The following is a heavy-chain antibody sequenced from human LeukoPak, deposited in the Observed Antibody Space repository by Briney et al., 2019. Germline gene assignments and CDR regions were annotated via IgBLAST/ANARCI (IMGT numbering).Heavy chain of an antibody. V-gene: IGHV4-31*03. CDR3: ARDAGSVAGTEDPYWYFDL. Sequence: SETLSLTCTVSGVSISSGGYYWSWIRQHPGKGLEWIGYIYYSGSTYYNPSLKSRVTISVDTSKNQFSLKLSSVTAADTAVYYCARDAGSVAGTEDPYWYFDLWGRGTLVTVSS. J-gene: IGHJ2*01. CDR2: IYYSGST. D-gene: IGHD6-19*01. CDR1: GVSISSGGYY.